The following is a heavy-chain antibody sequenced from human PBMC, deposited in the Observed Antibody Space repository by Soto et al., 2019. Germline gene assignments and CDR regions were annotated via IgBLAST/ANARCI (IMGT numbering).Heavy chain of an antibody. V-gene: IGHV5-10-1*01. Sequence: GESLKISCKGSGYSFTSYWISWVRQMPGKGLEWMGRIDPSDSYTNYSPSFQGHVTISADKSISTAYLQWSSLKASDTAMYYCARHPMTTVTTGYYSGMDVWGQGTTVTVSS. CDR1: GYSFTSYW. CDR2: IDPSDSYT. J-gene: IGHJ6*02. D-gene: IGHD4-4*01. CDR3: ARHPMTTVTTGYYSGMDV.